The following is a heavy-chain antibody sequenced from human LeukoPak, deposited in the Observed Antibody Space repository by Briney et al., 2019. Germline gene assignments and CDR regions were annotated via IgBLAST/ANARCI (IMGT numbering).Heavy chain of an antibody. Sequence: KPSETLSLTCTVSGGSISSSSAYWGWIRQPPGKGLEWIGSIYYSKNTYYNPSLKSRVTISADTSKNQFSLTLGSMSATDTAVYYCVSPRGFSYGYFDYWGQGTLVTVSS. CDR3: VSPRGFSYGYFDY. CDR2: IYYSKNT. CDR1: GGSISSSSAY. V-gene: IGHV4-39*01. J-gene: IGHJ4*02. D-gene: IGHD5-18*01.